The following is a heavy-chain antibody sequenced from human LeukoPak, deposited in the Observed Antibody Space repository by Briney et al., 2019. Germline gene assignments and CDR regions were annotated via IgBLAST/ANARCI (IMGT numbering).Heavy chain of an antibody. V-gene: IGHV3-49*03. CDR2: ISGGTT. CDR3: SRGSGWLSVY. J-gene: IGHJ4*02. D-gene: IGHD6-19*01. Sequence: GGSLRLSCTASGFTFGDYLMGWFRQAPGKGLEWIGFISGGTTEYAASVKSRFTISRDDSTSIAYLQMNSLTTEDTAVYYCSRGSGWLSVYWGQGTLVTVSS. CDR1: GFTFGDYL.